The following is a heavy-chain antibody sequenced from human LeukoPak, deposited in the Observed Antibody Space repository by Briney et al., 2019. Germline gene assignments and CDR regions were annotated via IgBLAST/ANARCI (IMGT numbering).Heavy chain of an antibody. CDR1: GYTFTSYA. V-gene: IGHV1-3*01. Sequence: ASVKVSCKASGYTFTSYAMHWVRQAPGQRLEWMGWINAGNGNTKYSQKFQGRVTITADESTSTAYMELSSLRSEDTAVYYCAREERNGGYLADNWGQGTLVTVSS. D-gene: IGHD3-10*01. J-gene: IGHJ4*02. CDR2: INAGNGNT. CDR3: AREERNGGYLADN.